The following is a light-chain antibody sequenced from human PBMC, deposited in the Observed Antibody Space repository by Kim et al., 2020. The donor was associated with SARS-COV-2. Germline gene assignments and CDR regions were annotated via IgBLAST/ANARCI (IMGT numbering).Light chain of an antibody. CDR2: DVT. CDR1: SSDVGWYNY. CDR3: SSYTSSSTVV. J-gene: IGLJ2*01. V-gene: IGLV2-14*03. Sequence: GQAITISGTGTSSDVGWYNYFSWYQQHPGKAPKLLIYDVTNRPSGVSNRFSGSKSGNTAYLTISGLQAEDEADYYCSSYTSSSTVVFGGGTQLTVL.